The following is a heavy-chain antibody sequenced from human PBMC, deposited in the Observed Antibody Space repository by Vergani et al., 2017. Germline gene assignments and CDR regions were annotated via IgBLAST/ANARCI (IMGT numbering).Heavy chain of an antibody. CDR1: GGSLSSGSYY. J-gene: IGHJ4*02. V-gene: IGHV4-61*02. D-gene: IGHD3-9*01. CDR3: ASSVLTGYYYDY. CDR2: IYTSRST. Sequence: QVQLPESGPGLVKPSQTLSLPCTVSGGSLSSGSYYWSWIRQPAGKGLDWIGRIYTSRSTNYNPSLKSRVTISVDTSKNQFSLKLSSVTAADTAVYYCASSVLTGYYYDYWGQGTLVTVSS.